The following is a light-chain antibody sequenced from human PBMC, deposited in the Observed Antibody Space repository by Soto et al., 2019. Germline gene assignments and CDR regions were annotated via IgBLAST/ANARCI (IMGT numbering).Light chain of an antibody. Sequence: QSALTQPASVSGSPGQSITISCTGTSSDVGSYNLVSWYQQHPGKAPKLMIYEGSKRPSGVSNRFSGSKSGNTASLTISGLQAEDEADYYCCSYVGSSTFLYVFGTGTKLTVL. J-gene: IGLJ1*01. CDR1: SSDVGSYNL. V-gene: IGLV2-23*03. CDR3: CSYVGSSTFLYV. CDR2: EGS.